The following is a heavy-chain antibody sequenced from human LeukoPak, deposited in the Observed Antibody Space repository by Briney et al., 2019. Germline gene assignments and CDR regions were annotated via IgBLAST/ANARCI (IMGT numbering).Heavy chain of an antibody. J-gene: IGHJ6*02. V-gene: IGHV3-30*14. D-gene: IGHD6-6*01. CDR1: GFTFSNYA. CDR2: ISYDGSNK. CDR3: AREPPSSGMDV. Sequence: HPGGSLRLSCAASGFTFSNYAMHWVRQAPGKGLEWVAVISYDGSNKYYADSVKGRFTISRDNSKNTLYLQMNSLRAEDTAVYYCAREPPSSGMDVWGQGTTVTVSS.